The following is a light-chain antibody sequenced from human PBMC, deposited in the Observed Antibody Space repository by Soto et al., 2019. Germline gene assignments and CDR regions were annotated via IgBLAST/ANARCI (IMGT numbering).Light chain of an antibody. CDR3: SSYTTTTTEV. J-gene: IGLJ1*01. Sequence: QSVLAQPASVSASPGQSITVSCTGTRNDVGLYNYVSWYQHHPGNAPKLIIYGVSDRPSGVSNRFSGSKSGNTASLTISGLQAEDEADYYCSSYTTTTTEVFGNGTKVTVL. CDR1: RNDVGLYNY. CDR2: GVS. V-gene: IGLV2-14*01.